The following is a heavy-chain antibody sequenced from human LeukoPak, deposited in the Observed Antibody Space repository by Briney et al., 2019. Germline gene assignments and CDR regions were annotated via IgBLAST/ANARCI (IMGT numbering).Heavy chain of an antibody. J-gene: IGHJ4*02. CDR2: INHSGST. CDR3: ARSTSITMVRGVITYYFDY. CDR1: GGSFSGYY. D-gene: IGHD3-10*01. Sequence: PSETLSLTCAVYGGSFSGYYWSWIRQPPGKGLEWIGEINHSGSTNYNPSLKSRVTISVDTSKNQFSLKLSSVTAADTAVYYCARSTSITMVRGVITYYFDYWGQGTLVTVSS. V-gene: IGHV4-34*01.